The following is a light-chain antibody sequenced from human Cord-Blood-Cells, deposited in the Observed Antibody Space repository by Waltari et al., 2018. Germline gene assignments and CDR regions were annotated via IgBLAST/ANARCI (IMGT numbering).Light chain of an antibody. V-gene: IGKV3-11*01. CDR1: QSVSSY. Sequence: EIVLTQSPATLSLSPGERATLSCRASQSVSSYLAWYQQKPSQAPRLLIYDASNRATGIPARFSGSGSGTDCTLTISSLEPEDFAVYYCQQRSNWPELTFGGGTKVEIK. CDR2: DAS. CDR3: QQRSNWPELT. J-gene: IGKJ4*01.